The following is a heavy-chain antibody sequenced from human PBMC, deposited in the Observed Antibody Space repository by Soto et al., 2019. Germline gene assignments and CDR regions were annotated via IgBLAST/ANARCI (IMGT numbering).Heavy chain of an antibody. CDR1: GYTFTSYG. V-gene: IGHV1-18*01. J-gene: IGHJ6*01. CDR3: AREGGNTAMVTYCYYGMDV. D-gene: IGHD5-18*01. Sequence: ASVKVSCKASGYTFTSYGISWVRQAPGQGLEWMGWISAYNGNTNYAQKLQGRVTMTTDTSTSTAYMELRSLRSDDTAVYYCAREGGNTAMVTYCYYGMDVWGQGTTVTVSS. CDR2: ISAYNGNT.